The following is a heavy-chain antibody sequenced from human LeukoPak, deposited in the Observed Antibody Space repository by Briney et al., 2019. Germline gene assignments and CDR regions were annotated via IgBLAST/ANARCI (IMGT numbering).Heavy chain of an antibody. J-gene: IGHJ2*01. CDR3: ARGVHGDYRWYFDL. CDR2: IYYIGGT. Sequence: SETLSLTCTVSGGSISSSSYYWGWIRQPPGKGLEWIGYIYYIGGTNYNPSLKSRVTISVDTSKNQFSLKLSSVTAADTAVYYCARGVHGDYRWYFDLWGRGTLVTVSS. CDR1: GGSISSSSYY. D-gene: IGHD4-17*01. V-gene: IGHV4-61*05.